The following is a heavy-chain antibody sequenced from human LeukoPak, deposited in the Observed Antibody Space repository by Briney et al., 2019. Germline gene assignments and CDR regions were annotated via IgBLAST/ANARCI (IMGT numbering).Heavy chain of an antibody. V-gene: IGHV3-23*01. CDR2: IYPSGDST. CDR1: GFTFSTYS. D-gene: IGHD6-19*01. CDR3: AKDVVPDSGWDLDY. Sequence: GGSLRLSCAASGFTFSTYSVTWVRQGPGKGLEWVSSIYPSGDSTFYADSVKGRFTISRDNSKNTLYLQMSSLRTEDTAIYYCAKDVVPDSGWDLDYWGQGTLVTVSS. J-gene: IGHJ4*02.